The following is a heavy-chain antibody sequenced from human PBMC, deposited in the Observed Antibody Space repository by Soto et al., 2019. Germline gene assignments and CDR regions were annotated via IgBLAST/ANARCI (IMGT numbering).Heavy chain of an antibody. D-gene: IGHD3-9*01. CDR2: IYYSGST. V-gene: IGHV4-61*01. Sequence: SETLSLTCTVSVGSVTNGYYYWSWIRQPPGKGLEWIGHIYYSGSTNYNPSLKSRVTISVDTSKNQFSLKLSSVTAADTAVYYCARDREGYDILTGYPADYYYGMDVWGQGTTVTVSS. CDR3: ARDREGYDILTGYPADYYYGMDV. J-gene: IGHJ6*02. CDR1: VGSVTNGYYY.